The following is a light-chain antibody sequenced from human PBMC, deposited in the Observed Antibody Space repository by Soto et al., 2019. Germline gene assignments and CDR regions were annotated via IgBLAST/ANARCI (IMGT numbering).Light chain of an antibody. CDR3: AAWDDSLSGYV. CDR1: SSNIGGNA. J-gene: IGLJ1*01. Sequence: QSVLTQPPSASGTPGQRVTISCSGSSSNIGGNAVNWYQQLPGTTPKLLIYGNNQRPSGVPDRFSGSKSGTSASLAISGLQSEDEADYYCAAWDDSLSGYVFGTGTKLTVL. V-gene: IGLV1-44*01. CDR2: GNN.